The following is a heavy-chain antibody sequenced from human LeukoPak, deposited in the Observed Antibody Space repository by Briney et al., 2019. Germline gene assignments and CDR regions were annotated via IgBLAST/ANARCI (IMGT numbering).Heavy chain of an antibody. D-gene: IGHD6-6*01. CDR3: ARGRTYRSSSWFDP. Sequence: SETLSLTCTVSGGSISNYYWSWIQQPPGKGLEWIGYISYSGNTNYNPSLKSRVTISVDTSKNQFSLKLSSVTAADTAVYYCARGRTYRSSSWFDPWGQGTLVTVSS. J-gene: IGHJ5*02. CDR2: ISYSGNT. V-gene: IGHV4-59*01. CDR1: GGSISNYY.